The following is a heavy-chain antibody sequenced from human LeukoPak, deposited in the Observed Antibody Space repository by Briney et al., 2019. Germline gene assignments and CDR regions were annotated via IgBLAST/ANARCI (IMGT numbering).Heavy chain of an antibody. V-gene: IGHV3-48*02. J-gene: IGHJ4*02. CDR1: GFTFNSYS. D-gene: IGHD3-10*01. Sequence: GGSLRLSGAASGFTFNSYSMNWVRQAPGKGLEWVSYISSSSSTLYYADSVKGRFTISRDNAKNSLYLQMNSLRDEDTAVYYSARDPPPYYYGSGSYFWGQGTLVTVSS. CDR2: ISSSSSTL. CDR3: ARDPPPYYYGSGSYF.